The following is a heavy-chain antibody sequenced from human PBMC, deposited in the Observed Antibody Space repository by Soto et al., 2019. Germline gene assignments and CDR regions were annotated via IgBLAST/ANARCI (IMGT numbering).Heavy chain of an antibody. CDR2: IYSGGST. V-gene: IGHV3-53*02. CDR1: GFTVSSNY. CDR3: ARVVYGDYFDY. D-gene: IGHD4-17*01. J-gene: IGHJ4*02. Sequence: EVQLVETGGGLIQPGGSLRLSCAASGFTVSSNYMSWVRQAPGKGLEWVSVIYSGGSTYYADSVKGRFTISRDNSKNTLYLQMNGLRAEDTAVYYCARVVYGDYFDYWGQGTLVTVSS.